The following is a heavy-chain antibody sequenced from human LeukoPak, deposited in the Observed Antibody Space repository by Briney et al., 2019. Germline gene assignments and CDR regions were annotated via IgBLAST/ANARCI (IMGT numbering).Heavy chain of an antibody. CDR1: GGTFSSYT. CDR3: ARKGGLDFWSGPFDY. Sequence: SVKVSCKASGGTFSSYTISWVRQAPGQGLEWMGGIIPIFGTANYAQKFQGRVTITADESTSTAYMELSSLRSEDTAVYYCARKGGLDFWSGPFDYWGQGTLVTVSS. CDR2: IIPIFGTA. D-gene: IGHD3-3*01. V-gene: IGHV1-69*13. J-gene: IGHJ4*02.